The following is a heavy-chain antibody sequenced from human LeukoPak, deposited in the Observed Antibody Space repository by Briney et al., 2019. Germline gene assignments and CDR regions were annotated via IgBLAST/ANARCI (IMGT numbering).Heavy chain of an antibody. D-gene: IGHD2-21*02. CDR1: GGSISSYY. CDR3: ASDLGY. J-gene: IGHJ4*02. CDR2: IYYSGST. Sequence: SETLSLTCTVSGGSISSYYWSWIRQPPGKGLEWIGSIYYSGSTYYNPSLKSRVTISVDTSKNQFSLKLSSVTAADTAVYYCASDLGYWGQGTLVTVSS. V-gene: IGHV4-59*05.